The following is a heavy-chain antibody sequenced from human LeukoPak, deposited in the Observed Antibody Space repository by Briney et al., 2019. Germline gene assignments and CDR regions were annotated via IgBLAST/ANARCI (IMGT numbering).Heavy chain of an antibody. J-gene: IGHJ4*02. D-gene: IGHD3-22*01. V-gene: IGHV1-2*04. CDR1: GYTFTGYY. CDR3: ASSKNYYDTSGLDY. Sequence: ASVKVSCKASGYTFTGYYMHWVRQAPGQGLEWMGWINPNSGGTNYAQKFQGWVTMTRDTSISTAYMELSRLRSDDTAVYYCASSKNYYDTSGLDYWGQGTLVTVSS. CDR2: INPNSGGT.